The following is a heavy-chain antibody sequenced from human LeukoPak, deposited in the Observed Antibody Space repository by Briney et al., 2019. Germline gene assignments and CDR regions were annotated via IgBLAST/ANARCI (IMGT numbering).Heavy chain of an antibody. Sequence: ASVKVSCKASGYTFISYAMNWVRQAPGQRLEWMGWINPGNGDTKYSQKFQGRVTITSDTSASTAYMELSSLISEDTAVYYCASRPGIPVAGFDYWGQGTLVTVSS. D-gene: IGHD6-19*01. CDR1: GYTFISYA. CDR2: INPGNGDT. V-gene: IGHV1-3*01. CDR3: ASRPGIPVAGFDY. J-gene: IGHJ4*02.